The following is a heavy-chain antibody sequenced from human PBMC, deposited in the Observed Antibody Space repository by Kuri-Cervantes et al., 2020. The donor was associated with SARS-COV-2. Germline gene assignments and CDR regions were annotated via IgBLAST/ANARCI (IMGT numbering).Heavy chain of an antibody. J-gene: IGHJ3*02. CDR1: GFTFSSYE. V-gene: IGHV3-48*03. CDR3: ARVKTSGSYYGGYDAFDI. CDR2: ISSSGSTI. Sequence: GGSLRLSCAASGFTFSSYEMNWVRQAPGKGLEWVSYISSSGSTIYYADSVKGRFTISRDNAKNSLYLQMNSLRAEDTAVYYCARVKTSGSYYGGYDAFDIWGQGTMVTVSS. D-gene: IGHD1-26*01.